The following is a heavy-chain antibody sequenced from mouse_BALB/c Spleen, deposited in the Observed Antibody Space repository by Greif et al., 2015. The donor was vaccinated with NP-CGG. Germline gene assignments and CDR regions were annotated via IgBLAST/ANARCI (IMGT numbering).Heavy chain of an antibody. V-gene: IGHV14-3*02. D-gene: IGHD2-1*01. CDR1: GFNIKDTY. CDR2: IDPANGNT. Sequence: EVKLMESGAELVKPGASVKLSCTASGFNIKDTYMHWVKQRPEQGLEWIGRIDPANGNTKYDPKFQGKATITADTSSNTAYLQLSSLTSEDTAFYYCANGNYDYAMDYWGQGTSVTVSS. J-gene: IGHJ4*01. CDR3: ANGNYDYAMDY.